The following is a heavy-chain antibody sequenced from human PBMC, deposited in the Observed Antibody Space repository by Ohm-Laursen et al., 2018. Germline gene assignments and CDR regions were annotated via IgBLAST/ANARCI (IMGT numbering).Heavy chain of an antibody. CDR3: ARVFINPALRAFDI. Sequence: GSLRLSCAASGFTFSDYYMSWIRQAPGKGLEWVSYISSSGSTIYYADSVKGRFTISRDNAKNSLYLQMNSLRAEDTAVYYCARVFINPALRAFDIWGQGTMVTVSS. CDR1: GFTFSDYY. CDR2: ISSSGSTI. J-gene: IGHJ3*02. V-gene: IGHV3-11*01.